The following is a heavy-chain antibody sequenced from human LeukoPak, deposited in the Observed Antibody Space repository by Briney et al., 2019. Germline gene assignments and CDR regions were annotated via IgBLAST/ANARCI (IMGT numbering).Heavy chain of an antibody. D-gene: IGHD7-27*01. V-gene: IGHV3-11*01. CDR1: GFTFSDYY. CDR3: ARAGLTGLFYFDY. J-gene: IGHJ4*02. CDR2: ISSSGSTI. Sequence: PGGSLRLSCAASGFTFSDYYRSWIRQAPGKGLEWVSYISSSGSTIYYADSVKGRFTISRDNAKNSLYLQMNSLRAEDTAVYYCARAGLTGLFYFDYWGQGTLVTVSS.